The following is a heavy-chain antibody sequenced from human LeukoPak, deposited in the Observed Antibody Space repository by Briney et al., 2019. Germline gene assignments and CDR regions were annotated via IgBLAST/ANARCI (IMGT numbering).Heavy chain of an antibody. CDR1: GFTFSNHA. CDR2: ISSSGSTI. CDR3: ARGNSASGEFDY. Sequence: PGGSLRLSCAASGFTFSNHAMSWIRQAPGKGLEWVSYISSSGSTIYYADSVKGRFTISRDNAKNSLYLQMNSLRAEDTAVYYCARGNSASGEFDYWGQGTLVTVSS. D-gene: IGHD3-10*01. V-gene: IGHV3-11*01. J-gene: IGHJ4*02.